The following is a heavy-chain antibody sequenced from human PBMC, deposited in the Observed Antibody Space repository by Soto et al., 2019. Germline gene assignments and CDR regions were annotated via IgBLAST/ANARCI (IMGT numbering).Heavy chain of an antibody. Sequence: PGGSLRLSCSASGFTFSTYAMHWVRQAPGRGLQYVSSISSNGGSTCYPDSVKGRFTISRDNSKNTLYLQMSSLRAEDTAVYYCVKDRWIDYWGQGTLVTVPS. CDR1: GFTFSTYA. D-gene: IGHD3-16*02. CDR2: ISSNGGST. V-gene: IGHV3-64D*06. J-gene: IGHJ4*02. CDR3: VKDRWIDY.